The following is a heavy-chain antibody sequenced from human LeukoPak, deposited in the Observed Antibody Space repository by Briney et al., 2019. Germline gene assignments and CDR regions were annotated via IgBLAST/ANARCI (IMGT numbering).Heavy chain of an antibody. Sequence: PGGSLRLSCAASGFTFSDYYMSWIRQAPGKGLEWVSYISNNGSSIYYADSVKGRFTISRDNAKNTLYLQMNSLRAEDTAVYYCAKRGLAYQPLLYSCFDYWGQGTLVTVSS. V-gene: IGHV3-11*01. CDR3: AKRGLAYQPLLYSCFDY. J-gene: IGHJ4*02. CDR1: GFTFSDYY. CDR2: ISNNGSSI. D-gene: IGHD2-2*02.